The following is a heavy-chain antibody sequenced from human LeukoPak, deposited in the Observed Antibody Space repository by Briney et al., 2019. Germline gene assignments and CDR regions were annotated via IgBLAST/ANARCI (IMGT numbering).Heavy chain of an antibody. D-gene: IGHD6-13*01. CDR2: INTDGSST. CDR3: ARGRIGQQALDY. J-gene: IGHJ4*02. V-gene: IGHV3-74*01. Sequence: GGSLRLSCAASGFAFSSYWMHWVRQAPGKGLVWVSCINTDGSSTSYADSVKGRFTISRDNAKNTLYLQMNSLRAEDTAVYYCARGRIGQQALDYWGQGTLVTVSS. CDR1: GFAFSSYW.